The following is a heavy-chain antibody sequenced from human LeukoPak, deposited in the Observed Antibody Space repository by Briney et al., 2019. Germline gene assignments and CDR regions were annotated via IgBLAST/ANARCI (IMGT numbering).Heavy chain of an antibody. J-gene: IGHJ4*02. CDR1: GGSISSSTYY. Sequence: PSETLSLTCTVSGGSISSSTYYWGWIRQPPGKGLEWIVNIYYSGSTYYNPSLKSRVTISVDTSKNQFSLKMSSVTAADTAVYHCARGVGGATFWFDFWGQGTLVTVSS. CDR3: ARGVGGATFWFDF. V-gene: IGHV4-39*07. CDR2: IYYSGST. D-gene: IGHD1-26*01.